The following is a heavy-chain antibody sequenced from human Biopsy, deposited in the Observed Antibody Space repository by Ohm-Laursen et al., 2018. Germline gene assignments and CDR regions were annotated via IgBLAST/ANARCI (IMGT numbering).Heavy chain of an antibody. CDR3: ARVGFSSTWPPDRHDAFDI. V-gene: IGHV1-2*02. J-gene: IGHJ3*02. CDR1: AYTLTDYY. Sequence: ASVKVSCKASAYTLTDYYLHWVRQAPGQGLEWMGWINPDSGGTNYAQKFQGRVTMTRDTSISTVQMELSSLRSDDTAVYYCARVGFSSTWPPDRHDAFDIWGQGTTVIVSS. CDR2: INPDSGGT. D-gene: IGHD6-13*01.